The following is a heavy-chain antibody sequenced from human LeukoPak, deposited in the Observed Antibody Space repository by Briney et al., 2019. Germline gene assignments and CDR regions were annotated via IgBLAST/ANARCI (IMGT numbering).Heavy chain of an antibody. V-gene: IGHV4-39*01. CDR1: GASISSNSYY. Sequence: PSETLSLTCTVSGASISSNSYYWGWIRQPPGTGPKWIGSIYYSGSTYYNPSLKSRVTISVDTSKNQFSLKLSSVTATDTAVYYCARNKYYYGSGNYGVPNWFDPWGQGTLVTVSS. D-gene: IGHD3-10*01. CDR2: IYYSGST. CDR3: ARNKYYYGSGNYGVPNWFDP. J-gene: IGHJ5*02.